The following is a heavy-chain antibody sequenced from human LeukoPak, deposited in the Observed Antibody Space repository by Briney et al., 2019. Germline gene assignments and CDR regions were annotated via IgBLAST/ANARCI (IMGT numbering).Heavy chain of an antibody. CDR3: AVRRITMVRGVIGPDWFDP. V-gene: IGHV3-11*06. CDR1: GFTFSDYY. D-gene: IGHD3-10*01. Sequence: SXXLSCAASGFTFSDYYMSWIRQAPGKGLEWVSYISSSSSYTNYADSVKGRFTISRDNAKNSLYLQMNSLRAEDTAVYYCAVRRITMVRGVIGPDWFDPWGQGTLVTVSS. CDR2: ISSSSSYT. J-gene: IGHJ5*02.